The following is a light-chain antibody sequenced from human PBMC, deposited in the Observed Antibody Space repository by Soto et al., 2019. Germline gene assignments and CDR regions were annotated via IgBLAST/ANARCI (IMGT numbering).Light chain of an antibody. J-gene: IGKJ1*01. CDR3: LQDDGYPWT. CDR2: GAS. CDR1: QDIRNF. Sequence: AIQMTQSPTSLSASVGDRVTISCRASQDIRNFLWWYQQKSGEAPKLLLYGASTLESGVPSRFSGSGFGTDFTLTISSLQAEDFATYYCLQDDGYPWTFGQGTKVEI. V-gene: IGKV1-6*01.